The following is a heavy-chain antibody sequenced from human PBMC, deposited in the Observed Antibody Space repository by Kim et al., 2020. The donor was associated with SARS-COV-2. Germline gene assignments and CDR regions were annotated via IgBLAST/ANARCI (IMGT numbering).Heavy chain of an antibody. D-gene: IGHD6-13*01. V-gene: IGHV1-46*01. Sequence: QGRVTMTRDTSTSTVYMELSSLRSEDTAVYYCASPIAAAGTRRGGYYFDYWGQGTLVTVSS. CDR3: ASPIAAAGTRRGGYYFDY. J-gene: IGHJ4*02.